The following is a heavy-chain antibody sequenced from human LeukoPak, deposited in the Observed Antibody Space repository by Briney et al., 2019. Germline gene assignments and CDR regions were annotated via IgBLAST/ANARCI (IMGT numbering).Heavy chain of an antibody. Sequence: ASVKVSCKASGYTFTSYGISWVRQAPGQGLEWTGWISAYNGNTNYAQKLQGRVTMTTDTSTSTAYMELRSLRSDDTAVYYCARDISSSWYFVQVFDYWGQGTLVTVSS. D-gene: IGHD6-13*01. CDR3: ARDISSSWYFVQVFDY. CDR2: ISAYNGNT. J-gene: IGHJ4*02. CDR1: GYTFTSYG. V-gene: IGHV1-18*01.